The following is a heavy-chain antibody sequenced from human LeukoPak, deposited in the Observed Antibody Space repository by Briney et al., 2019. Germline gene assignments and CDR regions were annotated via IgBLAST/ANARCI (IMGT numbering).Heavy chain of an antibody. Sequence: ASVKVSCKASGYTFTNYDINWVRQATGQGLEWMGWMNPNSGNTGFAQKFQDRVTMTSNTAARTAYMELSSLRSEDTAIYYCARNDYGGYDAFDVWSQGTMVAVSP. CDR1: GYTFTNYD. J-gene: IGHJ3*01. CDR2: MNPNSGNT. D-gene: IGHD4-23*01. V-gene: IGHV1-8*01. CDR3: ARNDYGGYDAFDV.